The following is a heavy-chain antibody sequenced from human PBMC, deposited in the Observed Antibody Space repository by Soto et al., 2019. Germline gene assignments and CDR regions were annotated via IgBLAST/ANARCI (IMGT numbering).Heavy chain of an antibody. Sequence: SVKVSCKASGGTFSSYAISWGRQAPGQGLEWMGGIIPIFGTPNYAQKFQGRVTITADESTSTAYMELSSLRSEDTAVYYCARGVYYYDSSATLPYYFDYWGQGTLVTVSS. D-gene: IGHD3-22*01. CDR2: IIPIFGTP. CDR3: ARGVYYYDSSATLPYYFDY. V-gene: IGHV1-69*13. J-gene: IGHJ4*02. CDR1: GGTFSSYA.